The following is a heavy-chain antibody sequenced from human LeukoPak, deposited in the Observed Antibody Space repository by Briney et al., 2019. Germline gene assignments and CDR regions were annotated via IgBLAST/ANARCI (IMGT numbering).Heavy chain of an antibody. CDR3: ARDIVLMVYAIGYFDY. J-gene: IGHJ4*02. Sequence: ASVKVSCKASGYTFTGYYMHWVRQAPGQGLEWMGWINPNSGGTNYAQKFQGRVTMTRDTSISTAYMELSRLRSDDTAVYYCARDIVLMVYAIGYFDYWGQGTLVTVSS. CDR1: GYTFTGYY. D-gene: IGHD2-8*01. CDR2: INPNSGGT. V-gene: IGHV1-2*02.